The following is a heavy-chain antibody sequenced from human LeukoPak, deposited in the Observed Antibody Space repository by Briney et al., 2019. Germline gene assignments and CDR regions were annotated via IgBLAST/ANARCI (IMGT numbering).Heavy chain of an antibody. J-gene: IGHJ5*02. V-gene: IGHV1-2*02. CDR1: GYTFTGYY. CDR2: INPNSGGT. CDR3: ARDRRVGYCSSTSRLNWFDP. D-gene: IGHD2-2*01. Sequence: ASVKVSCKASGYTFTGYYMHWGRQAPGQGLEWMGWINPNSGGTNYAQKFQGRVTMTRDTSISTAYMELSRLRSDDTAVYYCARDRRVGYCSSTSRLNWFDPWGQGTLVTVSS.